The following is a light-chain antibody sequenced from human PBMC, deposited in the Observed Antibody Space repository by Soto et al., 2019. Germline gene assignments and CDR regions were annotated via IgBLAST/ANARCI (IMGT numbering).Light chain of an antibody. V-gene: IGLV2-23*02. Sequence: QYVLTQPASVSGSPGQSITISCTGTSSDVGSYNYVSWFQHHPGKAPKLIIYEVNKRPSGISDRFSGYKSGNTASLTISGLQAEDEADYYCYSYAGTTISYVFGTATKLTVL. CDR2: EVN. CDR1: SSDVGSYNY. CDR3: YSYAGTTISYV. J-gene: IGLJ1*01.